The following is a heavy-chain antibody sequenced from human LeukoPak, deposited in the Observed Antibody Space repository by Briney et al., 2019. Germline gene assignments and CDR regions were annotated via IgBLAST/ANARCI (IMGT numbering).Heavy chain of an antibody. V-gene: IGHV3-49*04. CDR2: IRSKAYGATT. CDR3: SIAAAEY. CDR1: GFTFGDYA. D-gene: IGHD6-13*01. Sequence: GRSLRLSCTTSGFTFGDYAMSWVRQAPGKGLEWVGFIRSKAYGATTEYAASVKGRFTISRDDSKSIAYLQMNSLKTDDTAVYYCSIAAAEYWGQGTLVTVPS. J-gene: IGHJ4*02.